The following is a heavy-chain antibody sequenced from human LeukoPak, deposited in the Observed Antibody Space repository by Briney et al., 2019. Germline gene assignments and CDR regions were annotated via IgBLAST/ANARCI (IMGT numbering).Heavy chain of an antibody. CDR2: IYSDGST. J-gene: IGHJ4*02. CDR1: GFTVSSNY. Sequence: GGSLRLSCAASGFTVSSNYMSWVRQAPGKGLEWVSIIYSDGSTYYADSVKGRFTISRDNSKNTLYLQMNSLRTEDTAVYYCASYLHTTDSYYFDYWGQGTLVTVSS. V-gene: IGHV3-66*01. D-gene: IGHD2/OR15-2a*01. CDR3: ASYLHTTDSYYFDY.